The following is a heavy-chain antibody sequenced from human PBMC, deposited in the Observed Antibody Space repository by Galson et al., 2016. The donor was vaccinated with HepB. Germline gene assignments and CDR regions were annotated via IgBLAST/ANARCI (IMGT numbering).Heavy chain of an antibody. CDR2: ISWNSDMM. J-gene: IGHJ6*02. CDR1: GFTFDDYA. Sequence: SLRLSCAASGFTFDDYAMHWVRQAPGKGPEWVSVISWNSDMMGYADSVKGRFTISRDNAKNSLYLQMSSLRPEDTALYFCVKTKGSGNYHYYGLDVWGQGTTVTVSS. CDR3: VKTKGSGNYHYYGLDV. V-gene: IGHV3-9*01. D-gene: IGHD2-8*01.